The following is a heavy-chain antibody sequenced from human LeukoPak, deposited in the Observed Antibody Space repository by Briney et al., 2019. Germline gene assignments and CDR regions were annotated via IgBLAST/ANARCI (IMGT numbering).Heavy chain of an antibody. J-gene: IGHJ3*02. CDR2: TYPGDSDT. V-gene: IGHV5-51*01. CDR3: ARLTGYCSSTSCYRTFDI. CDR1: GYRFPSYW. D-gene: IGHD2-2*01. Sequence: RLGESLKISCKGSGYRFPSYWIGWVRQMPGEGLESMGITYPGDSDTRYSPSFQGQVTISADKSISTAYLQWSSLKASDTAMYYCARLTGYCSSTSCYRTFDIWGQGTMVTVSS.